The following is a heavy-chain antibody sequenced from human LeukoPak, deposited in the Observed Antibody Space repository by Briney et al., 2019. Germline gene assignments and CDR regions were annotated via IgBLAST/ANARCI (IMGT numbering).Heavy chain of an antibody. CDR3: ARDSWGSSWLGVDY. Sequence: ASVKVSCKASGGTFSSYAISWVRQAPGQGLEWMGIINPSGGSTSYAQKFQGRVTMTRDTSTSTVYMELSSLRSEDTAVYYCARDSWGSSWLGVDYWGQGSLVTVSS. CDR2: INPSGGST. CDR1: GGTFSSYA. D-gene: IGHD6-13*01. V-gene: IGHV1-46*01. J-gene: IGHJ4*02.